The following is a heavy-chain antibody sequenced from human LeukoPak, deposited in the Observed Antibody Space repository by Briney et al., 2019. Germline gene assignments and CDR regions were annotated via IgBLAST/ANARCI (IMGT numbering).Heavy chain of an antibody. Sequence: ASVKVSCKASGYTFTGYYMHWVRQAPGQGLEGMGWINPNSGGTNYSQKFQGRVTITRDTSISTAYMELSRLRSDDTAVYYCARGVVRGVHPVYFDYWGQGTLVTVSS. CDR3: ARGVVRGVHPVYFDY. J-gene: IGHJ4*02. CDR1: GYTFTGYY. D-gene: IGHD3-10*01. V-gene: IGHV1-2*02. CDR2: INPNSGGT.